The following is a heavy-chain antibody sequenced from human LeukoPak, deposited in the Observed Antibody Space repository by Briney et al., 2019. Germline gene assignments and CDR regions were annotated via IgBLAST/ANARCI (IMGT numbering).Heavy chain of an antibody. Sequence: PGGSLRLSCAASGFTFSSYSMNWVRQAPGKGLEWVSSISSSSSYIYYADSVKGRFTISRDNAKNSLYLQMNSLRAEDTAVYYCARDLFTHYYGSGDNWFDPWGQGTLVTVSS. V-gene: IGHV3-21*01. D-gene: IGHD3-10*01. CDR1: GFTFSSYS. CDR3: ARDLFTHYYGSGDNWFDP. CDR2: ISSSSSYI. J-gene: IGHJ5*02.